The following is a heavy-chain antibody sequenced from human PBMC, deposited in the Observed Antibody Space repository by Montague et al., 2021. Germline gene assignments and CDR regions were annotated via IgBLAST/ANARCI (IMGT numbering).Heavy chain of an antibody. V-gene: IGHV4-39*07. Sequence: SETLSLTCTVSGASIASKIYDWGWIRQSPGKGLEWIGSIYYSGNSFYQPSLKSRITMAVDTSKNQFSLKLSSVTAADTAIYYCARVFSSWYVGWFDPWGQGTLVTVSS. CDR1: GASIASKIYD. J-gene: IGHJ5*02. CDR3: ARVFSSWYVGWFDP. CDR2: IYYSGNS. D-gene: IGHD6-13*01.